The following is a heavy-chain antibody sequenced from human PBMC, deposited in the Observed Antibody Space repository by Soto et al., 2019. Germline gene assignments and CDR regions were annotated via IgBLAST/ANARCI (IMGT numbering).Heavy chain of an antibody. J-gene: IGHJ5*02. CDR3: ARAPNPYCSSWLGWFDP. D-gene: IGHD6-13*01. CDR2: INPNSGGT. CDR1: GYTFTGYY. V-gene: IGHV1-2*02. Sequence: ASVKVSCKXSGYTFTGYYMHWVRQAPGQGLEWMGWINPNSGGTNYAQKFQGRVTMTRDTSISTAYMELSRLRSDDTAVYYCARAPNPYCSSWLGWFDPWGQGTLVTVSS.